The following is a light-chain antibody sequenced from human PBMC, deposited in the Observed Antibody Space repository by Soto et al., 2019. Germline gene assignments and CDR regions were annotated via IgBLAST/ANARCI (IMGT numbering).Light chain of an antibody. CDR2: EAS. Sequence: DIHMTQSPSTLSASVGDRVTITCRASQSVSYWLAWYQQKPGKAPKLLIHEASSLESGVPSRFRGGGSGQEFTLTISGLQPDHFATYYCQQYGFSFGPGTKVEMK. CDR1: QSVSYW. CDR3: QQYGFS. V-gene: IGKV1-5*01. J-gene: IGKJ3*01.